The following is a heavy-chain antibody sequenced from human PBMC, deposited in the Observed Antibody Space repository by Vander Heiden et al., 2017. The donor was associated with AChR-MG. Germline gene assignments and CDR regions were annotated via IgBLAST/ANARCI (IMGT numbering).Heavy chain of an antibody. V-gene: IGHV3-23*01. Sequence: EVQLLESGGGLVQPGGSLRLSCAASGFTFSSYAMSWVRQAPGKGLEWVSAISGSGGSTYYADSVKGRFTISRDNSKNTLYLQMNSLRAEDTAVYYCAKDWGRPGLSSAGPAFDIWGQGTMVTVSS. CDR3: AKDWGRPGLSSAGPAFDI. CDR1: GFTFSSYA. CDR2: ISGSGGST. J-gene: IGHJ3*02. D-gene: IGHD3-16*01.